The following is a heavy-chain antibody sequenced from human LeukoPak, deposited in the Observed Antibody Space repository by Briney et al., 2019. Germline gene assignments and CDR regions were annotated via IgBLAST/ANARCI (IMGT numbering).Heavy chain of an antibody. CDR2: ISYDGNTK. D-gene: IGHD3-10*01. V-gene: IGHV3-30*18. J-gene: IGHJ4*02. Sequence: GGSLRLSCAASGFNFRNYGIHWVRQAPGKGLEWVAVISYDGNTKYYADSAKGRFTISRDNSKNTLYLQMNSLRAEDTAVYYCAKARITMVRGVPGNWGQGTLVTVSS. CDR3: AKARITMVRGVPGN. CDR1: GFNFRNYG.